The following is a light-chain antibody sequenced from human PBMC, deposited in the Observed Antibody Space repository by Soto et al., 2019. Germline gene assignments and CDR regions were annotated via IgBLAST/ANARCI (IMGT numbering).Light chain of an antibody. V-gene: IGKV1-8*01. Sequence: AIRMTQPPSSFSASTGDRVTITCRASQGISSYLAWYQQKPGKAPKLLIYAASTLQSGVPSRFSGSGSGTDFTLTISCLQSEDFATYYCQQYYSYPYTLGQGARLEIK. J-gene: IGKJ5*01. CDR1: QGISSY. CDR3: QQYYSYPYT. CDR2: AAS.